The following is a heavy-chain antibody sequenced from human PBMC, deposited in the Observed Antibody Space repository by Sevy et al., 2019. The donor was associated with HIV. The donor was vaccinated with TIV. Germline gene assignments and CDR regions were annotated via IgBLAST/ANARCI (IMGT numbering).Heavy chain of an antibody. CDR3: ARGGYCSSTSCHRYGSGSIAEDY. CDR1: GGTFSSYA. Sequence: ASVKVSCKASGGTFSSYAISWVRQAPGQGLEWMGRIIPIFGTANYAQKFQGRVTITADESTSTAYMELSSLRSEDTAVYYCARGGYCSSTSCHRYGSGSIAEDYWGQGTLVTVSS. V-gene: IGHV1-69*13. CDR2: IIPIFGTA. D-gene: IGHD2-2*01. J-gene: IGHJ4*02.